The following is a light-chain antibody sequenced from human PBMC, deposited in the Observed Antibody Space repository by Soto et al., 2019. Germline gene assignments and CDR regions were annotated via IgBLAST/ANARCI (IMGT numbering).Light chain of an antibody. J-gene: IGLJ1*01. CDR1: SSDVGSYNR. CDR2: EVS. Sequence: QSALTQPASVSGSPGQSVAISCTGTSSDVGSYNRVSWYQQPPGTAPKVMIYEVSKRPSGVPDRFSGSKSGNTASLTISGLQAEDEDDYYCSSYTSSGTYVFGTGTKLTVL. CDR3: SSYTSSGTYV. V-gene: IGLV2-18*02.